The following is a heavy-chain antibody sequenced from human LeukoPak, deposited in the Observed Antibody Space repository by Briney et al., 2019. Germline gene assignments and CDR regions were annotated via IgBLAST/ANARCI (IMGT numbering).Heavy chain of an antibody. CDR2: ICGSGGAI. J-gene: IGHJ4*02. CDR3: ALQGGDARLTKLRGVVIHNFHF. Sequence: GGSLRLSCGASGVTFSRYARSWVRQAPGKGLQWVSEICGSGGAIYYADSVKGRFTISRDNSKNTLLLEMNSLRAEGTGVYYSALQGGDARLTKLRGVVIHNFHFWGQATLVTVSS. D-gene: IGHD3-10*01. V-gene: IGHV3-23*01. CDR1: GVTFSRYA.